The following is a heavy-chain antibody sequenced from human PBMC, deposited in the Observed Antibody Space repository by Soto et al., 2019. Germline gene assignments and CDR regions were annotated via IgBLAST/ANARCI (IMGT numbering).Heavy chain of an antibody. CDR1: GFTFSNAW. Sequence: EVQLVESGGGLVKPGGSLRLSCAASGFTFSNAWMSWVRQAPGKGLEWVGRIKSKTDGGTTDYAAPVKGRFTISRDDSKNTLYLQMNSLKTEDTAVYYCTTRIVVVIPSAMDVWGQGTTVTVSS. CDR2: IKSKTDGGTT. J-gene: IGHJ6*02. CDR3: TTRIVVVIPSAMDV. V-gene: IGHV3-15*01. D-gene: IGHD3-22*01.